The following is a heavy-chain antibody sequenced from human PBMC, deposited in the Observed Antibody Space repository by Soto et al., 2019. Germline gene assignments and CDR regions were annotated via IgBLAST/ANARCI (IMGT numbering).Heavy chain of an antibody. CDR3: ARVTSHHGDHDAFAI. CDR1: GGTFSSYT. V-gene: IGHV1-69*02. Sequence: QVQLVQSGAEVKKPGSSVKVSCKASGGTFSSYTISWVRQAPGQGLEWMGRIIPILGIANYAQKFQGRVTITADKSTSTAYMELSSLRSEDTAVYYCARVTSHHGDHDAFAIWGQGTMVTVSS. J-gene: IGHJ3*02. CDR2: IIPILGIA. D-gene: IGHD4-17*01.